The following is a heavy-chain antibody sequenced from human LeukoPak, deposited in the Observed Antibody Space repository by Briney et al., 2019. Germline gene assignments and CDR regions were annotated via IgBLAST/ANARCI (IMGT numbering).Heavy chain of an antibody. CDR2: IIPIFGTA. J-gene: IGHJ6*03. CDR1: GYTFTSYG. D-gene: IGHD4-23*01. Sequence: ASVKVSCKASGYTFTSYGISWVRQAPGQGLEWMGGIIPIFGTANYAQKFQGRVTIATDESTSTAYMELSSLRSEDTAVYYCAILGGNALRYYYMDVWGKGTTVTVSS. V-gene: IGHV1-69*05. CDR3: AILGGNALRYYYMDV.